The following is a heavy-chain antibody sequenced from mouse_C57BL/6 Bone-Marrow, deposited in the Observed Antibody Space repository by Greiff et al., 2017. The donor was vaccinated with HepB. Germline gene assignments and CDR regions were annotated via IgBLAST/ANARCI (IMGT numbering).Heavy chain of an antibody. CDR1: GYSITSDY. J-gene: IGHJ1*03. D-gene: IGHD4-1*01. Sequence: GYSITSDYWNWIRKFPGNKLEYMGYISYSGSTYYNPSLKSRISITRDTSKNQYYLQLNSVTTEDTATYYCARYTGTIDYWYFDVWGTGTTVTVSS. CDR2: ISYSGST. V-gene: IGHV3-8*01. CDR3: ARYTGTIDYWYFDV.